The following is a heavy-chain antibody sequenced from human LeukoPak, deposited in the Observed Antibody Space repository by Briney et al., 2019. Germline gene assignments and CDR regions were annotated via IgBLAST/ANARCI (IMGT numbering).Heavy chain of an antibody. CDR1: GFTFSSYA. CDR2: ISGSGDST. J-gene: IGHJ4*02. D-gene: IGHD2-15*01. CDR3: AKGRAVEVVAAFNY. Sequence: GGSLRLSCAASGFTFSSYAMSWVRQAPGKGLEWVSAISGSGDSTYYADSVKGRFTISRDNSKSTLYLQMNSLRAEDTAVYYCAKGRAVEVVAAFNYWGQGTVVTVSS. V-gene: IGHV3-23*01.